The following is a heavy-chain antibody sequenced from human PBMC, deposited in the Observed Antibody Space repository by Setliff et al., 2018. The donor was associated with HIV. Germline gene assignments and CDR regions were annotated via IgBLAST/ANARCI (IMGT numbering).Heavy chain of an antibody. CDR1: GGSFSGHY. CDR3: ARDPSSWYPMHAFDI. CDR2: INHSGSI. J-gene: IGHJ3*02. Sequence: SETLSLTCAVYGGSFSGHYWSWIRQSPGKGLEWIGEINHSGSIKYNPSLKSRVTISVDTSKNQFSLKLNSVTAADTAVYYCARDPSSWYPMHAFDIWGQGTMVTVSS. V-gene: IGHV4-34*01. D-gene: IGHD6-13*01.